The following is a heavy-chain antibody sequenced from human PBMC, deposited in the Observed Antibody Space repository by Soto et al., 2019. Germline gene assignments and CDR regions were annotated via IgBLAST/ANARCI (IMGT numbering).Heavy chain of an antibody. CDR2: IRGSGGST. V-gene: IGHV3-23*01. CDR1: GFTFSTYA. D-gene: IGHD2-21*01. J-gene: IGHJ4*02. CDR3: AKDRDLSSALGY. Sequence: GGSLRLSWAASGFTFSTYAMSWVRQAPGKGLEWVSTIRGSGGSTYYADSVKGRFTISRDNSKNTLYLQMSSLRAEDTAVYYCAKDRDLSSALGYWGQGTLVTVSS.